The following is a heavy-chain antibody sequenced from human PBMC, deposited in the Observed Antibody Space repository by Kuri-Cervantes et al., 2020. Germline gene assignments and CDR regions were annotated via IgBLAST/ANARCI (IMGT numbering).Heavy chain of an antibody. CDR1: GFIFSSYS. J-gene: IGHJ6*02. V-gene: IGHV3-21*01. CDR2: ISSSSSYI. CDR3: ARGALYYGMDI. Sequence: GGSLRLSCAASGFIFSSYSMNWVRQAPGKGLEWVSSISSSSSYIYYADSVKGRFTISRDNAKNSLYLQMNSLRAEDTAVYYCARGALYYGMDIWGQGTTVTVSS.